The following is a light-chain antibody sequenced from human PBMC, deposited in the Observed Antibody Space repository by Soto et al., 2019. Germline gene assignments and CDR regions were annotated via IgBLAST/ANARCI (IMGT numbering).Light chain of an antibody. CDR2: GAS. Sequence: TQSPVTLSVSPGERATLSCRASQSVSSNLAWYQQKPGQAPSLLIYGASTRAAGIPARFSGSGSGTDFTLTITSLKSEDFGVDYCHQHNNWWTFGQGTKVDIK. J-gene: IGKJ1*01. CDR3: HQHNNWWT. CDR1: QSVSSN. V-gene: IGKV3-15*01.